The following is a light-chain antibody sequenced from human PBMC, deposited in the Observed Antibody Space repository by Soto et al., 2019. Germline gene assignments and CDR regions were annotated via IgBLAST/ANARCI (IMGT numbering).Light chain of an antibody. V-gene: IGLV2-23*01. J-gene: IGLJ2*01. CDR3: SSYAGNSNVI. CDR1: SNDVGRYNL. Sequence: QSALTQPASVSGSPGQSITISCTGHSNDVGRYNLVSWYQQHAGKAPKLMIYEGTKRPSGISNRFSASKSGNTASLTISGLQAEDEADYYCSSYAGNSNVIFCGGTKLTVL. CDR2: EGT.